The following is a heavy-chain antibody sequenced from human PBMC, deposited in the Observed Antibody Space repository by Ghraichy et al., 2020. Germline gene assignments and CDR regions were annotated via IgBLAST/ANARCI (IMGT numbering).Heavy chain of an antibody. V-gene: IGHV3-21*01. Sequence: GGSLRLSCAASGFTFSSYSMNWVRQAPGKGLEWVSSISSSSSNIYYADSVKGRFTISRDNAKNSLYLQMNSLRAEDTAVYYCAREGQLRRWYYLDYWSQGTLVTVSS. CDR1: GFTFSSYS. CDR3: AREGQLRRWYYLDY. CDR2: ISSSSSNI. J-gene: IGHJ4*02. D-gene: IGHD2-2*01.